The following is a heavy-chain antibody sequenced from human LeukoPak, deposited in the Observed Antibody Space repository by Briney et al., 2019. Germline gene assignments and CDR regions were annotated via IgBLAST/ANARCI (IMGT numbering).Heavy chain of an antibody. V-gene: IGHV4-39*01. CDR3: ARHADTAISFGY. CDR2: IYYSGST. Sequence: SETLSLTCTVSGGSISSSSYSWGWIRQPPGKGLEWIGSIYYSGSTYYNPSLKSRVTISVDTSKNQFSLKLSPVTAADTAVYYCARHADTAISFGYWGQGTLVTVSS. D-gene: IGHD5-18*01. CDR1: GGSISSSSYS. J-gene: IGHJ4*02.